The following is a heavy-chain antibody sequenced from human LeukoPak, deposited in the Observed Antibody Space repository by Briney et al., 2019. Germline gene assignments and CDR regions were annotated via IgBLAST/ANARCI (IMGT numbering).Heavy chain of an antibody. V-gene: IGHV4-59*01. CDR3: ASKPAAAGPFDY. CDR1: GGSISSYY. Sequence: SETLSLTCTVSGGSISSYYWSWIRQPPGKGLEWIGYIYYSGGTNYNPSLKSRVTISVDTSKNQFSLKLSSVTAADTAVYYCASKPAAAGPFDYWGQGTLVTVSS. J-gene: IGHJ4*02. CDR2: IYYSGGT. D-gene: IGHD6-13*01.